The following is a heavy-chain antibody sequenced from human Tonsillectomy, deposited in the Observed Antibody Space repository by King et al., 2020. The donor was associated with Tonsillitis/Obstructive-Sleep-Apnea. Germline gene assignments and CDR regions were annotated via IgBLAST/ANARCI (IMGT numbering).Heavy chain of an antibody. J-gene: IGHJ6*03. CDR2: IYWDDDK. CDR1: GFSLSTSGVG. Sequence: ITLKESGPTLVKPTQTLTLTCTFSGFSLSTSGVGVGWIRQPPGKALEWLALIYWDDDKRYSPSLKSRLTITKDTSKNQVVLTMTNMEPVDTATFYCAHTVLLSWDYYYYMDVWGKGTTVTVSS. CDR3: AHTVLLSWDYYYYMDV. V-gene: IGHV2-5*02. D-gene: IGHD2/OR15-2a*01.